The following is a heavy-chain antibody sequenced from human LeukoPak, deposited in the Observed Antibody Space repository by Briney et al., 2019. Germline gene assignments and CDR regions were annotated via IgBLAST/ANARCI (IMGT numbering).Heavy chain of an antibody. Sequence: SVKVSCKASGYTFTGYYMHWVRQAPGQGLEWMGWINPNSGGTNYAQKFQGRVTMTRDTSISTAYMELSRLRSDDTAVYYCARESDSSSWYSDIDYWGQGTLVTVSS. CDR3: ARESDSSSWYSDIDY. V-gene: IGHV1-2*02. CDR1: GYTFTGYY. CDR2: INPNSGGT. J-gene: IGHJ4*02. D-gene: IGHD6-13*01.